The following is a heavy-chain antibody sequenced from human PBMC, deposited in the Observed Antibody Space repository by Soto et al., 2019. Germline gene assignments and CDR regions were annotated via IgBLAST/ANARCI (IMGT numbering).Heavy chain of an antibody. CDR2: IDPSDSYT. CDR3: SAPRVGFGEVLTY. V-gene: IGHV5-10-1*01. J-gene: IGHJ4*02. CDR1: GYSFTSYW. D-gene: IGHD3-10*01. Sequence: EVQLVQSGAEVKKPGESLRISCKGSGYSFTSYWISWVRQMPGKGLEWMGRIDPSDSYTNYSPSFQGHVTISADKSISTAYLQGSRPKAADTAMFYWSAPRVGFGEVLTYWGQGTLVTVSS.